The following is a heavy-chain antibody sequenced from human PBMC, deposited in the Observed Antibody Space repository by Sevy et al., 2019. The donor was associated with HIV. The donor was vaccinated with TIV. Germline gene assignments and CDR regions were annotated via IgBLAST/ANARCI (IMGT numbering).Heavy chain of an antibody. CDR3: ARMTTVRGVIITYSSGWSGGDY. CDR2: IYYSGST. Sequence: SETLSLTCTVSGGSISSGDYYWSWIRQPPGKGLEWIGYIYYSGSTYYNPSLKSRVTISVDTSKNQFSLKLSSVTAAATAVYYCARMTTVRGVIITYSSGWSGGDYWGQGTLVTVSS. V-gene: IGHV4-30-4*01. J-gene: IGHJ4*02. D-gene: IGHD3-10*01. CDR1: GGSISSGDYY.